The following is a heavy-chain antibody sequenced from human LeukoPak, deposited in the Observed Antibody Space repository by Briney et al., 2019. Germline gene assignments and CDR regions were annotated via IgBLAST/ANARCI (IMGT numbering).Heavy chain of an antibody. J-gene: IGHJ1*01. CDR2: IYYSGTT. V-gene: IGHV4-39*01. CDR1: GGSISSSNYY. Sequence: SETLSLTCTVSGGSISSSNYYWGWVRQPPGKGLEWIGSIYYSGTTFYKPALKSRVTISVDTSKNQFSLKLSSVTAADMAVYYCAGEITSRGHHWGQGTLVTVSS. D-gene: IGHD1-14*01. CDR3: AGEITSRGHH.